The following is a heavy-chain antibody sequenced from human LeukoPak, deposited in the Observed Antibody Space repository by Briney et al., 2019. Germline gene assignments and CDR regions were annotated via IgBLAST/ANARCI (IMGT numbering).Heavy chain of an antibody. CDR3: ARDRLTYYYDSSGYPYQGGFDY. V-gene: IGHV3-7*01. D-gene: IGHD3-22*01. CDR2: IKEDGSEK. Sequence: GGSLRLSCEASGFTFSSYWMSWVRQAPGKGLEWVANIKEDGSEKYYVDSVKGRFTISRDNAKNPLYLQMNSLRAEDTAVYYCARDRLTYYYDSSGYPYQGGFDYWGQGTLVTVSS. J-gene: IGHJ4*02. CDR1: GFTFSSYW.